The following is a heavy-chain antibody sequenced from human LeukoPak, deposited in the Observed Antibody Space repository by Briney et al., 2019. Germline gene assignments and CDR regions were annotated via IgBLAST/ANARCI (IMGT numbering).Heavy chain of an antibody. Sequence: GGPLRLSCAASGFTFSSYSMNWVPEAPREGLEWVSHISHDSADIQYADSVKGRFTISRDNAKNSLYLQMNSLRDEDTAVYYCVSDLDWTFDYWGQGTLVTVSS. CDR2: ISHDSADI. D-gene: IGHD1-1*01. J-gene: IGHJ4*02. CDR3: VSDLDWTFDY. V-gene: IGHV3-48*02. CDR1: GFTFSSYS.